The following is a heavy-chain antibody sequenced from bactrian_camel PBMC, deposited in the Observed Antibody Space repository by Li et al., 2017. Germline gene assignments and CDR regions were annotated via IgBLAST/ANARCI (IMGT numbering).Heavy chain of an antibody. J-gene: IGHJ6*01. Sequence: HVQLVESGGGSVQAGGSLRLSCAASGVPWKKHCLAWFRQVPGKERLGVATIDSEDDSTFVADSVKDRFTISKDKARDTVYLQMNDLKPEDSGVYFCLTSNCRSWPPGTWGQGTQVTVS. CDR1: GVPWKKHC. V-gene: IGHV3S63*01. CDR2: IDSEDDST. CDR3: LTSNCRSWPPGT. D-gene: IGHD6*01.